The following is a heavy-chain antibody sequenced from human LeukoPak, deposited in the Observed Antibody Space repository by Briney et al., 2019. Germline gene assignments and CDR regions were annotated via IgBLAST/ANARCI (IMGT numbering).Heavy chain of an antibody. CDR3: ARHFYGSGTYYHFDY. CDR2: ISPYNDNT. CDR1: GYSLPSYG. J-gene: IGHJ4*02. Sequence: ASVKVSCKASGYSLPSYGISWVRQAPGQGPKWMGWISPYNDNTNYAQKLQGRATLTTDTSTSTAYMELRSLRSDDTAVYYCARHFYGSGTYYHFDYWGQGTLVTVSS. D-gene: IGHD3-10*01. V-gene: IGHV1-18*01.